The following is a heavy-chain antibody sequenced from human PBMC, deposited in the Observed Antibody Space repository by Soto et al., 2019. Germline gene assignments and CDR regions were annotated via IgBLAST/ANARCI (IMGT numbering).Heavy chain of an antibody. D-gene: IGHD1-26*01. CDR2: ISGSGGST. Sequence: EVQLLESGGGLVQPGGSLRLSCAASGFTFSSYAMRWVRQAPGKGLEWVSAISGSGGSTYYADSVKGRFTISRDNSKNTLYLQMSSLRAEDTVVYYCERRGSGSYYEYWGQGTLVIVSS. V-gene: IGHV3-23*01. CDR1: GFTFSSYA. J-gene: IGHJ4*02. CDR3: ERRGSGSYYEY.